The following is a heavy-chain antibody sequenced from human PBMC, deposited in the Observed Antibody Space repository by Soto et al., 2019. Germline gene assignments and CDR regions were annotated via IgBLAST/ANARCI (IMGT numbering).Heavy chain of an antibody. CDR1: GFTFSTCV. J-gene: IGHJ4*02. CDR3: AKAYYSDISGYYLDY. D-gene: IGHD3-22*01. Sequence: GGSLRLSCAASGFTFSTCVMTWVRQVPGKGLEWVSAISGSGGSTYYADSVKGRFTISRDNSKNTLSLQVNSLRAEDTAVYYCAKAYYSDISGYYLDYWGQGTLVTVSS. V-gene: IGHV3-23*01. CDR2: ISGSGGST.